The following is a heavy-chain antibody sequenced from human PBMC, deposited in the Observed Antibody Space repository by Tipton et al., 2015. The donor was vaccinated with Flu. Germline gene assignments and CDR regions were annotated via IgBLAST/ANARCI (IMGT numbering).Heavy chain of an antibody. D-gene: IGHD3-16*01. CDR1: GGSISSSSYY. CDR2: IYYSGNT. Sequence: TLSLTCTVSGGSISSSSYYWGWIRQPPGKGLEWIGSIYYSGNTYYNPSLKSRVTMSVDTSKNQFSLKMSSVTAADTAVYYCARWARGGNGFDVWGQGTMVTVSS. J-gene: IGHJ3*01. V-gene: IGHV4-39*07. CDR3: ARWARGGNGFDV.